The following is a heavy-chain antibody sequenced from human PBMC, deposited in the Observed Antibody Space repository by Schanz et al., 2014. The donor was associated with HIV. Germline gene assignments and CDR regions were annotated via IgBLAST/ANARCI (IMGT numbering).Heavy chain of an antibody. CDR1: GFTFSTYV. D-gene: IGHD3-10*01. CDR3: VRGLLFQGFFDS. V-gene: IGHV3-33*01. Sequence: QVQLVESGGGMVQPGRSLRLSCAASGFTFSTYVMHWVRQAPGKGLEWEAIIWFDGSNKYYADSVRGRFTISRDNSKNTLYLQMNSLRAEDTAVYYCVRGLLFQGFFDSWGQGALVTVSS. CDR2: IWFDGSNK. J-gene: IGHJ4*02.